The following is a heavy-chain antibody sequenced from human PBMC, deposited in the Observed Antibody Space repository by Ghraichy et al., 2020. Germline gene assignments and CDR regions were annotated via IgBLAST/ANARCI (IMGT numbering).Heavy chain of an antibody. Sequence: GGSLRLSCAASGFNFSSYSMNWVRQAPGKGLEWVSYISSSSSTIYYAESVKGRFTISRDNAKNSLYLQMNSLRDEDTAVYYRARDGCSSTSCYTYYYYGMDVWGQGTTVTVSS. CDR1: GFNFSSYS. V-gene: IGHV3-48*02. J-gene: IGHJ6*02. CDR2: ISSSSSTI. CDR3: ARDGCSSTSCYTYYYYGMDV. D-gene: IGHD2-2*02.